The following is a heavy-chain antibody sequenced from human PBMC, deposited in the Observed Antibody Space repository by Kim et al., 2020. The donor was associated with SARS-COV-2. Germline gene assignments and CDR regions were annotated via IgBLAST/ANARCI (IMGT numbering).Heavy chain of an antibody. Sequence: SETLSLTCTVSGGSISSSSYYWGWIRQPPGKGLEWIGSIYYSGSTYYNPSLKSRVTISVDTSKNQFSLKLSSVTAADTAVYYCASKGYSYGKEAFDIWGQGTMVTVSS. J-gene: IGHJ3*02. D-gene: IGHD5-18*01. V-gene: IGHV4-39*01. CDR3: ASKGYSYGKEAFDI. CDR2: IYYSGST. CDR1: GGSISSSSYY.